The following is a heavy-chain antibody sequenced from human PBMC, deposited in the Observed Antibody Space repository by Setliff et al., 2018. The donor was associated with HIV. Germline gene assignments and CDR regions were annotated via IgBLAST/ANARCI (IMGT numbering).Heavy chain of an antibody. CDR3: ARLDCSSSSGFVDYFDS. J-gene: IGHJ4*02. V-gene: IGHV4-4*09. Sequence: SETLSLTCTVSGGSISSYYWSWIRQPPGKGLEWIGYIYTSGSTNYNPSLKSRVTISVDTSKNQFSLKLSSVTAADTAVYYCARLDCSSSSGFVDYFDSWGQGTLVTVSS. CDR2: IYTSGST. D-gene: IGHD2-2*01. CDR1: GGSISSYY.